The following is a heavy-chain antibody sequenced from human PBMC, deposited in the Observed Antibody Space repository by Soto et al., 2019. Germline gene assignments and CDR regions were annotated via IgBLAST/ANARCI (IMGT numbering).Heavy chain of an antibody. V-gene: IGHV3-74*01. CDR3: ARDLSNGYNCH. CDR1: GFTFNRHW. D-gene: IGHD5-12*01. Sequence: EVQLVESGGGLVKPGGSLRLSCAASGFTFNRHWMYWVRQAPGKGLEWVSRINSDANTINYADSVQGRFTISRDNAKNTVYLQMNSLRVEDTAMYFCARDLSNGYNCHWGQGTLVTVSS. J-gene: IGHJ4*02. CDR2: INSDANTI.